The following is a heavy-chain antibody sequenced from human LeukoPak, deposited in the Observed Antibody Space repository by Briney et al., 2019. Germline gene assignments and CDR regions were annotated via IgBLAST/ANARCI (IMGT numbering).Heavy chain of an antibody. Sequence: GGSLRLSCAASGFTFSSYWMSWVRQAPGKGLEWLANIKQDGSEKYYVDSVKGRFTISRDNAKNSLYLQMNSLRAEDTAVYYCARSPHLPLEYYYDSSGYWYYFDYWGQGTLVTVSS. CDR2: IKQDGSEK. D-gene: IGHD3-22*01. V-gene: IGHV3-7*01. CDR3: ARSPHLPLEYYYDSSGYWYYFDY. CDR1: GFTFSSYW. J-gene: IGHJ4*02.